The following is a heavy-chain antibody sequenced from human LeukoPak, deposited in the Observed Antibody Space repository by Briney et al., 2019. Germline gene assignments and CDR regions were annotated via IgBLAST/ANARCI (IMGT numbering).Heavy chain of an antibody. CDR2: IYNSGTT. V-gene: IGHV4-4*07. J-gene: IGHJ4*02. D-gene: IGHD3-22*01. CDR3: ARSTRTYYYDNSGYYYFDN. Sequence: KPSETLSLTCTVSGGSISGFYWSWIRQPAGEGLEWIGRIYNSGTTNYNPSLRSRVIMSLDTSKNQFSLKLSSVTAAGTAVYYCARSTRTYYYDNSGYYYFDNWGQGNLVTVSS. CDR1: GGSISGFY.